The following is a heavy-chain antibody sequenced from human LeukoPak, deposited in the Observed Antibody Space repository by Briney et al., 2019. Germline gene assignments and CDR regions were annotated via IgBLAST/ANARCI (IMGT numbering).Heavy chain of an antibody. Sequence: PGGSLRLSCVGSGFTYTYYWMHWFRQAPGKGPVWVSRINPDGTIIDYADSVKGRFSISRDNAKNLLYLQMNGLRADDTAVYYCAKDLSWNTADRSGQGILVTVSS. V-gene: IGHV3-74*01. CDR1: GFTYTYYW. J-gene: IGHJ5*02. CDR3: AKDLSWNTADR. CDR2: INPDGTII. D-gene: IGHD5-18*01.